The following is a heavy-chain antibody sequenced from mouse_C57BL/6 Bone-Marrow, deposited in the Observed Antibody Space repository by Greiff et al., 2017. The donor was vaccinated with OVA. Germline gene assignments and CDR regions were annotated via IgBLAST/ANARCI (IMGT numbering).Heavy chain of an antibody. V-gene: IGHV5-6*01. CDR1: GFTFSSYG. D-gene: IGHD3-3*01. CDR3: ASPSRDAMDY. J-gene: IGHJ4*01. Sequence: EVNLVESGGDLVKPGGSLKLSCAASGFTFSSYGMSWVRQTPDKRLEWVATISSGGSYTYYPDSVKGRFTISRDNAKNTLYLQMSSLKSEDTAMYYCASPSRDAMDYWGQGTSVTVSS. CDR2: ISSGGSYT.